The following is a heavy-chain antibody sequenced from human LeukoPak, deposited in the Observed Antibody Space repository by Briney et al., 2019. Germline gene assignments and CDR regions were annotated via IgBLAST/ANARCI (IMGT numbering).Heavy chain of an antibody. CDR2: FDPEDGET. D-gene: IGHD2-2*02. CDR3: ATLRSVPAAIGYYYYGMDV. V-gene: IGHV1-24*01. CDR1: GYTLTELS. Sequence: ASVKISCKVSGYTLTELSMHWVRQAPGKGLEWMGGFDPEDGETIYAQKFQGRVTMTEDTSTDTAYMELSSLRSEDTAVYYCATLRSVPAAIGYYYYGMDVWGQGTTVTVSS. J-gene: IGHJ6*02.